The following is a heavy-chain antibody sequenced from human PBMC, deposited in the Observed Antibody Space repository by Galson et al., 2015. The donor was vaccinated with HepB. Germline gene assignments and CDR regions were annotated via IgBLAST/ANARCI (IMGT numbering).Heavy chain of an antibody. CDR1: GSTFTNYP. V-gene: IGHV1-18*01. CDR3: ARFSAMTTHYYYFGMDV. D-gene: IGHD1-1*01. J-gene: IGHJ6*02. CDR2: INTYNGYT. Sequence: SVKVSCQASGSTFTNYPICWVRQAPGQGPEWMGWINTYNGYTNYAQKFQGRITITTDTSSSTAYMELRSLRSDDTAVFYCARFSAMTTHYYYFGMDVWGQGTTVTVSS.